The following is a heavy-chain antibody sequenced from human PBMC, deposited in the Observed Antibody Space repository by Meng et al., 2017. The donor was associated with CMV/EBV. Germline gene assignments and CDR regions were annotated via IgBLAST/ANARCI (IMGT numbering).Heavy chain of an antibody. V-gene: IGHV3-13*01. J-gene: IGHJ4*02. Sequence: GESLKISCAASGFTFSSYDMHWVRQATGKGLEWVSAIGTAGDTYYPGSVKGRFTISRENAKNSLYLQMNSLRAGDTAVYYCARDPAWVYWGQGTLVTVSS. D-gene: IGHD7-27*01. CDR2: IGTAGDT. CDR1: GFTFSSYD. CDR3: ARDPAWVY.